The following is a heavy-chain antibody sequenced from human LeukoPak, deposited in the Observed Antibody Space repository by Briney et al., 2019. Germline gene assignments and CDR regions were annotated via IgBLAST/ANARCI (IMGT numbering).Heavy chain of an antibody. CDR2: ISSSADTI. CDR3: TKERGSY. CDR1: GFIFSIDE. V-gene: IGHV3-48*03. Sequence: GGSLRLSRAASGFIFSIDEMTWARPAPGKALESVSFISSSADTILYADSLKGRFTNSRDNGKNALYLQMNSLRAEDTAVYYCTKERGSYWGQGTLVTVSS. J-gene: IGHJ4*02.